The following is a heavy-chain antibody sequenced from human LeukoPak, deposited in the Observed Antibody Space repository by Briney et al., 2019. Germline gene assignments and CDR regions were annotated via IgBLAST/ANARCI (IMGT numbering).Heavy chain of an antibody. CDR3: ARGQLWEPIDY. D-gene: IGHD5-18*01. Sequence: SETLSLTCAVYGGSFSGYYWSWIRQPPGKGLEWIGEINHSGSTNYNPSLKRRVTISVDTSKNQLSLNLSSVTAADTAVYYCARGQLWEPIDYWGQGTLVTVSS. J-gene: IGHJ4*02. CDR2: INHSGST. V-gene: IGHV4-34*01. CDR1: GGSFSGYY.